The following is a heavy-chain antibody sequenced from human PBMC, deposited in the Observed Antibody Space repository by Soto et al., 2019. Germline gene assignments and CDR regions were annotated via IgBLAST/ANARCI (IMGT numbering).Heavy chain of an antibody. CDR2: INHSGST. D-gene: IGHD4-17*01. CDR1: GGSFSGYY. V-gene: IGHV4-34*01. CDR3: AHRTTTVTWWFDP. J-gene: IGHJ5*02. Sequence: SETLSLTCAVYGGSFSGYYWTWIRQPPGTGLEWIGEINHSGSTNYSPSLKSRLTITKDTSKNQVVLTMTNMDPADTATYFCAHRTTTVTWWFDPWGQGTLVTVSS.